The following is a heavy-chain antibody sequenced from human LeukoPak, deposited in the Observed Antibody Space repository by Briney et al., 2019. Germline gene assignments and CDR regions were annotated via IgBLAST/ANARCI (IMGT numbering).Heavy chain of an antibody. CDR2: FDPEDGET. J-gene: IGHJ5*02. V-gene: IGHV1-24*01. Sequence: ASVKVSCKVSGYTLTELSMHWVRQAPGKGLEWMGGFDPEDGETIYAQKFQGRDTMTEDTSTDTAYMELSSLRSEDTAVYYCATDTAYCSSTSCYNWFDPWGQGTLVTVSS. D-gene: IGHD2-2*01. CDR1: GYTLTELS. CDR3: ATDTAYCSSTSCYNWFDP.